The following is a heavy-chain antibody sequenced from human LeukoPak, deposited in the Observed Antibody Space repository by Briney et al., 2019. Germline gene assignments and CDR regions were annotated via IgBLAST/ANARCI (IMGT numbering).Heavy chain of an antibody. CDR1: GYTFTSYG. V-gene: IGHV1-18*01. CDR2: ISAYNGNT. CDR3: ARDKSGSYYNPVDSFGY. Sequence: ASVKVSCKASGYTFTSYGISWVRQAPGRGLEWMGWISAYNGNTNYAQKLQGRVTMTTDTSTSTAYMELRSLRSDDTAVYYCARDKSGSYYNPVDSFGYWGQGTLVTVSS. J-gene: IGHJ4*02. D-gene: IGHD3-10*01.